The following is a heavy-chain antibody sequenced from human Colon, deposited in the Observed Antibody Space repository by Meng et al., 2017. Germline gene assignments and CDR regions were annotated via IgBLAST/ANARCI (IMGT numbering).Heavy chain of an antibody. D-gene: IGHD3-22*01. V-gene: IGHV4-39*01. CDR1: GGPIASSSYF. CDR2: IYYNADT. Sequence: QVQLQQWGAGLLKPSEILSLTCTASGGPIASSSYFWGWVRQPPGKGLEWIGSIYYNADTYYNPSLKSRVTMSIDTSNNQFSLKLSSVTAADTAVYFCAREKYSSGYYPRGIFDYWGQGFLVTVSS. J-gene: IGHJ4*02. CDR3: AREKYSSGYYPRGIFDY.